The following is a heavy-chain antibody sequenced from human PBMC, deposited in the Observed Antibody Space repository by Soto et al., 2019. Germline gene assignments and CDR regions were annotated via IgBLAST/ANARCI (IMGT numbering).Heavy chain of an antibody. CDR1: CYPFTSYG. J-gene: IGHJ6*02. V-gene: IGHV1-18*04. D-gene: IGHD6-13*01. Sequence: ASVKVSANASCYPFTSYGISWVRLAPGQGLEWMGLIRSYNGNTNYAQKLQGRVTMTTDTATSTAYMELRRLRSDDTAVYYCARDYSSSWYWTTLDYYYGMDVWGQGTTVTVSS. CDR2: IRSYNGNT. CDR3: ARDYSSSWYWTTLDYYYGMDV.